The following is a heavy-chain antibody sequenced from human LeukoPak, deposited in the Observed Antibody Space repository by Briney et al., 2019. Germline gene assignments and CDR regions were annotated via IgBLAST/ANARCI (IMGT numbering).Heavy chain of an antibody. Sequence: SETLSLTCGVYGGSFSGYYWTWIRQPPGKGLEWTGEINHSGSTNYNPSLKSRVIMSVDTSKNQFSLKLSSVTAADTAVYYCARGGDYYGSGIPFDFWGQGTLVTVSS. D-gene: IGHD3-10*01. CDR2: INHSGST. J-gene: IGHJ4*02. CDR3: ARGGDYYGSGIPFDF. V-gene: IGHV4-34*01. CDR1: GGSFSGYY.